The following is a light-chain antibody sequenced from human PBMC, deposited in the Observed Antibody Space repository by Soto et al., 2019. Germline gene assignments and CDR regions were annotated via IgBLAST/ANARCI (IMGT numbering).Light chain of an antibody. CDR3: QQYSQWPLYT. Sequence: VLTQSPGTLSLSPGERATLSCRASQSVNSDLAWYQQTPGQAPRPLIYDASTRAAGVPARFSGSGSGTEFTLTISSLQSEDFALYYCQQYSQWPLYTFGQGTKV. CDR1: QSVNSD. J-gene: IGKJ2*01. V-gene: IGKV3-15*01. CDR2: DAS.